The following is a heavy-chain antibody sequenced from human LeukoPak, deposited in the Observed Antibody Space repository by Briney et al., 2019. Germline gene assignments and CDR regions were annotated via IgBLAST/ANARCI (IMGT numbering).Heavy chain of an antibody. CDR3: TRGPIQLWLYHGMDV. CDR2: IRSKTYGGTT. V-gene: IGHV3-49*04. Sequence: GGSLRLSCTVSGFTVGDHAMSWVRQAPGKGLEWVGFIRSKTYGGTTGYAASVKGRFIISRDDSTSIAYLQMNSLKTEDTAVYYCTRGPIQLWLYHGMDVWGQGTTVTVSS. CDR1: GFTVGDHA. J-gene: IGHJ6*01. D-gene: IGHD5-18*01.